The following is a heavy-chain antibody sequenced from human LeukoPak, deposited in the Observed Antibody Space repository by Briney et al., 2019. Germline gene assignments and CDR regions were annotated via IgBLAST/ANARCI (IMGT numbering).Heavy chain of an antibody. CDR2: VKKDASEK. D-gene: IGHD3-22*01. CDR1: GFTFSSYW. Sequence: KPGGSLRLSCAASGFTFSSYWMTWVRQAPGKGLEWVASVKKDASEKYYVDSVKGRFTISRDNAKNSLYLQMNSLRVEDTAVYYCARDGAYYDSSGYGPFDYWGQGTLVTVSS. J-gene: IGHJ4*02. V-gene: IGHV3-7*01. CDR3: ARDGAYYDSSGYGPFDY.